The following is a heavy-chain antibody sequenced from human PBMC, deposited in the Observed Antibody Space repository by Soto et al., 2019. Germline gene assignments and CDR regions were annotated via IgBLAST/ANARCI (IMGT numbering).Heavy chain of an antibody. V-gene: IGHV3-23*01. D-gene: IGHD3-10*01. CDR1: GFTFSNYA. CDR2: VNNGGGGT. Sequence: EVLLLDSGGGLVQPGGSLRLSCAASGFTFSNYAMTWVRQAPGKGPEWISTVNNGGGGTYYADSVKGRFTISRDNSKNTLYLQVCSLRPEDTAVYYCAKERLGRGIDYWGQGILVTVSS. J-gene: IGHJ4*02. CDR3: AKERLGRGIDY.